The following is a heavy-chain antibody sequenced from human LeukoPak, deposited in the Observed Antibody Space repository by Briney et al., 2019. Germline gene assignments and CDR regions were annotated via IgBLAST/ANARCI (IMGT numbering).Heavy chain of an antibody. D-gene: IGHD5-24*01. CDR1: GYSLRNGYH. Sequence: SETLSLTCTVSGYSLRNGYHWAWFRRPPGKGLEWIGSVSQSGSTYDNPSLKSRVTMSMDTSKNQFSVKMRAVTAADTAVYYCARSEINAYSRFWGQGILVTVSS. J-gene: IGHJ4*02. V-gene: IGHV4-38-2*02. CDR3: ARSEINAYSRF. CDR2: VSQSGST.